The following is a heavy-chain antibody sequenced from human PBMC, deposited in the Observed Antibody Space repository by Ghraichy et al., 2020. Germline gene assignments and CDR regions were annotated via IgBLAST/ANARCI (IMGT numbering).Heavy chain of an antibody. Sequence: SETLSLTCAVSGGSISSSNWWSWVRQPPGKGLEWIGEIYHSGSTNYNPSLKSRVTISVDKSKNQFSLKLSSVTAADTAVYYCRIVVVPAAIDYWGQGTLVTVSS. CDR2: IYHSGST. V-gene: IGHV4-4*02. CDR1: GGSISSSNW. J-gene: IGHJ4*02. D-gene: IGHD2-2*02. CDR3: RIVVVPAAIDY.